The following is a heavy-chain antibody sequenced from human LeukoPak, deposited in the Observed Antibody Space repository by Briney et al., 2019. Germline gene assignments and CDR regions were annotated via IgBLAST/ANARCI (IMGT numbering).Heavy chain of an antibody. Sequence: ASVKVSCKASGYTFTSYYMHWVRQAPGQGLEWMGWINPNSGGTNYAQKFQGRVTMARDTSISTAYMELSRLRSDDTAVYYCARDHDYVWGSYRYRNYYMDVWGKGTTVTVSS. D-gene: IGHD3-16*02. CDR1: GYTFTSYY. J-gene: IGHJ6*03. CDR3: ARDHDYVWGSYRYRNYYMDV. V-gene: IGHV1-2*02. CDR2: INPNSGGT.